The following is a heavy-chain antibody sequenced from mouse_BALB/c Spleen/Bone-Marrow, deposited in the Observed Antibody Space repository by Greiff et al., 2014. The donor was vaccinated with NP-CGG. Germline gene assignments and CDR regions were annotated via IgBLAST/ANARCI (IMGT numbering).Heavy chain of an antibody. D-gene: IGHD2-3*01. CDR3: ARRGDGYYDWFAY. V-gene: IGHV2-2*02. CDR2: IWSGGST. Sequence: QEWLGVIWSGGSTDYNAAFISRLSISKDNSKSQVFFKMISLQANDTAIYYCARRGDGYYDWFAYWGQGTLVTVSA. J-gene: IGHJ3*01.